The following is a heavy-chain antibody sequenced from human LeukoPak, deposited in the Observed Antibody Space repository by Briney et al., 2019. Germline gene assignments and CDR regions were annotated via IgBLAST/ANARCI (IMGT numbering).Heavy chain of an antibody. CDR1: GYSFSSYW. D-gene: IGHD3-10*01. CDR2: IIPGDWNA. V-gene: IGHV5-51*01. CDR3: ARSMVRGVIISPFDH. J-gene: IGHJ4*02. Sequence: EESLKISCKGSGYSFSSYWIGWVRLMPGKGLEWMGIIIPGDWNATYSPSFQGQVTISADKSISAAYMQWSSLKASDTAIYFCARSMVRGVIISPFDHWGQGTLVTVSS.